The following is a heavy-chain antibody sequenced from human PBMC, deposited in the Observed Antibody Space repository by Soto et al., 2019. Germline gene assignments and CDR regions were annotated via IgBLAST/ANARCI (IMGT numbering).Heavy chain of an antibody. Sequence: PGESLKISCKGSGYSFAGYWITWVHQKPAKGLEWMGIIYPGDSDTRYSPSFQGQVTISADKSISTAYLQWSSLKASDTAMYYCARQHYYDSSGYYGWFDPWGQGTLVTVSS. D-gene: IGHD3-22*01. CDR1: GYSFAGYW. CDR3: ARQHYYDSSGYYGWFDP. V-gene: IGHV5-51*07. J-gene: IGHJ5*02. CDR2: IYPGDSDT.